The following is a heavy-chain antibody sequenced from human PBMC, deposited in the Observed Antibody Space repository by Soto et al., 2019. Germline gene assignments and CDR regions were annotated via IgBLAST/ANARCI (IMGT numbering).Heavy chain of an antibody. J-gene: IGHJ6*02. CDR2: ISGYNGDT. CDR3: AKNGQPPYYYYGLDV. D-gene: IGHD2-8*01. CDR1: GYPFTTYG. Sequence: QGQLVQSEAEVKKPGASVKVSCKASGYPFTTYGISWVRQAPGQGLEWMGWISGYNGDTNYAQKFQGRVTMTIDTSTGTAYMEVRSRTSDDTAVYYCAKNGQPPYYYYGLDVWGQGTKVTVSS. V-gene: IGHV1-18*01.